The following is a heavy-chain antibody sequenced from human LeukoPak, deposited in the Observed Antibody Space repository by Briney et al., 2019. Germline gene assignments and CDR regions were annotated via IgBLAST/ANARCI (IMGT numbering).Heavy chain of an antibody. CDR2: IYYSGST. Sequence: SETLSLTCTVSGGSISSSSYYWGWIRQPPGKGLEWIGSIYYSGSTYYNPSLKSRVTISVDTSKNQFSLKLSSVTAADTAVYYCARVLVEQWLAQNWFDPWGQGTLVTVSS. D-gene: IGHD6-19*01. J-gene: IGHJ5*02. V-gene: IGHV4-39*07. CDR3: ARVLVEQWLAQNWFDP. CDR1: GGSISSSSYY.